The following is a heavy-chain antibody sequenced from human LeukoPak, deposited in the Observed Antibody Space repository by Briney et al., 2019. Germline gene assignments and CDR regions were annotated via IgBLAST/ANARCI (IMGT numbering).Heavy chain of an antibody. CDR2: MDSSSGYI. CDR3: ASDPNWYDY. V-gene: IGHV3-21*01. D-gene: IGHD7-27*01. Sequence: GGSLRLSCAASGFTFSTHSMNWVRQAPGKGLEWVSSMDSSSGYIYYADSVKGRFTMSRDNAKNSLYLQMNSLTVEDTAVSYCASDPNWYDYWGQGTLVTVSS. J-gene: IGHJ4*02. CDR1: GFTFSTHS.